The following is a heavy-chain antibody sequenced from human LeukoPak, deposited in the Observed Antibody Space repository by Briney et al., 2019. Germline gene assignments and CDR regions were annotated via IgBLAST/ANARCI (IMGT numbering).Heavy chain of an antibody. V-gene: IGHV3-23*01. CDR2: ISGSGGST. CDR3: ASVEMAPRGYFDY. J-gene: IGHJ4*02. D-gene: IGHD5-24*01. CDR1: GFTVSSNY. Sequence: PGGSLRLSCAASGFTVSSNYMSWVRQAPGKGLEWVSAISGSGGSTYYADSVKGRFTISRDNSKNTLYLQMNSLRAEDTAVYYCASVEMAPRGYFDYWGQGTLVTVSS.